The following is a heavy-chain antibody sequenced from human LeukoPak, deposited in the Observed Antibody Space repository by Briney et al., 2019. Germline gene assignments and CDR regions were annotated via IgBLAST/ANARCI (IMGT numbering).Heavy chain of an antibody. Sequence: GESLKISCKGSGYSFTSYWISWARQMPGKGLEWMGRIDPSDSYTNYSPSFQGHVTISADKSISTAYLQWSSLKASDTAMYYCARETGSSYGDTDAFDIWGQGTMVTVSS. D-gene: IGHD5-18*01. CDR1: GYSFTSYW. J-gene: IGHJ3*02. CDR2: IDPSDSYT. V-gene: IGHV5-10-1*01. CDR3: ARETGSSYGDTDAFDI.